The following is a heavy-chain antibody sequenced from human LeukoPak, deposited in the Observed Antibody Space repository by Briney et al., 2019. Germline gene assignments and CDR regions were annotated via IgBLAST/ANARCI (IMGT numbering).Heavy chain of an antibody. Sequence: ASVKVSCKVSGYTLTELPMHWVRQAPGKGLEWMGGFDPEDGETIYAQKFQGGVTMTEDTSTDTAYMELSSLRSEDTAVYYCATAEGYCSSTSCLSFDYWGQGTLVTVSS. J-gene: IGHJ4*02. V-gene: IGHV1-24*01. D-gene: IGHD2-2*01. CDR3: ATAEGYCSSTSCLSFDY. CDR1: GYTLTELP. CDR2: FDPEDGET.